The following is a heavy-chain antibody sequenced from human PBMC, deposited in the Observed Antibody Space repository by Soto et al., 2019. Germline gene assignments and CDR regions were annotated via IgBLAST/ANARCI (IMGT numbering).Heavy chain of an antibody. CDR1: GFTFSTYG. Sequence: PXVSLRLSFEASGFTFSTYGVHWIRQAPGKGLEWMAIIWNDVSNEYYADSVKGRFTISRDNSKNTLYLQLNNLRAEDTAVYFCDRDPTDSGGYSEYWGQRTLVTVSS. CDR2: IWNDVSNE. V-gene: IGHV3-33*01. D-gene: IGHD3-22*01. CDR3: DRDPTDSGGYSEY. J-gene: IGHJ4*02.